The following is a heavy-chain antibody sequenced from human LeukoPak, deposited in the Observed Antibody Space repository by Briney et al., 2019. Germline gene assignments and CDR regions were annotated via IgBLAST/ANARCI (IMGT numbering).Heavy chain of an antibody. CDR3: ARNRAAWYRNDDDSLDY. V-gene: IGHV3-33*01. CDR1: GFTFSSYG. CDR2: IWYDGSNK. Sequence: GGSLRLSCAASGFTFSSYGMHWVRQAPGKGLEWVAVIWYDGSNKYYADSVKGRFTISRDNSKNTLYLQMNSLRAEDTAVYYCARNRAAWYRNDDDSLDYWGQGTLVTVSS. J-gene: IGHJ4*02. D-gene: IGHD1-1*01.